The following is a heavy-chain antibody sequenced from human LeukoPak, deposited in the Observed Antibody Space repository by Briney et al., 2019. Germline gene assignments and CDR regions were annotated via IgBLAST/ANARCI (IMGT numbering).Heavy chain of an antibody. CDR2: ISISGSKT. J-gene: IGHJ4*02. D-gene: IGHD4-17*01. CDR1: GFTFSTYA. V-gene: IGHV3-23*01. Sequence: GGSLRLSCAASGFTFSTYAMSWVRQAPGKGLEWVSAISISGSKTYYADSVKGRFTISRDNSKNTLYLQMNSLRAEDTAVYYCANEIRPNDYWGQGTQVTVSS. CDR3: ANEIRPNDY.